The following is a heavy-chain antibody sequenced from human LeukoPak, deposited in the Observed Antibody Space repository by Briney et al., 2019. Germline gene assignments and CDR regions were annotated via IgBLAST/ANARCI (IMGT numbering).Heavy chain of an antibody. J-gene: IGHJ4*02. Sequence: NSSETLSLTCTVSGGSISSSSYYWGWIRQPPGKGLEWIGTIYYTGSTYYNPSLRGRVTISLDMSKNQFSLTLSSVTAADTAVFYCTRFTRVGDSSGYYEREILWGQGTLVTVSS. V-gene: IGHV4-39*01. CDR1: GGSISSSSYY. CDR2: IYYTGST. D-gene: IGHD3-22*01. CDR3: TRFTRVGDSSGYYEREIL.